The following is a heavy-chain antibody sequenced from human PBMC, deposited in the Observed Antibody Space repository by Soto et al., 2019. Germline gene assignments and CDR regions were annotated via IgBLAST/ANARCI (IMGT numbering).Heavy chain of an antibody. J-gene: IGHJ6*02. CDR3: AKGGLVPAANNGYYYYGMDV. D-gene: IGHD2-2*01. CDR2: ISGSGGST. Sequence: QPGGSLRLSCAASGFTFSSYAMSWVRQAPGKGLEWVSAISGSGGSTYYADSVKGRFTISRDNSKNTLYLQMNSLRAEDTAVYYCAKGGLVPAANNGYYYYGMDVWGQGTTVTVSS. V-gene: IGHV3-23*01. CDR1: GFTFSSYA.